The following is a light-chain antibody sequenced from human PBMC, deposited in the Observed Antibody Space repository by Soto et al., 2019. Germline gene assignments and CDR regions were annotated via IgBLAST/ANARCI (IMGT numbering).Light chain of an antibody. J-gene: IGLJ1*01. Sequence: QSVLTQPASVSGSPGQSITISCTGTSSDVGGYNYVSWYQQQPGKAPKLMIYDVSKRPSGVSDRFSGSKSGNTASLTVSGLQAEDEADYYCSSYTGSNNYVFGTGTKVTVL. CDR3: SSYTGSNNYV. V-gene: IGLV2-14*01. CDR2: DVS. CDR1: SSDVGGYNY.